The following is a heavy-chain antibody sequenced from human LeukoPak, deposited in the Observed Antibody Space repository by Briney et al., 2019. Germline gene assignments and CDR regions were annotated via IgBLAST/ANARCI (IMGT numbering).Heavy chain of an antibody. D-gene: IGHD6-19*01. J-gene: IGHJ4*02. CDR2: ISGSGGST. Sequence: PGGSLRLSCAASGLTFSNAWMHWVRQAPGKGLEWVSAISGSGGSTYYADSVKGRFTISRDNSKNTLYLQMNSLRAEDTAVYYCAKIARSPGIAVAGTENLFDYWGQGTLVTVSS. V-gene: IGHV3-23*01. CDR3: AKIARSPGIAVAGTENLFDY. CDR1: GLTFSNAW.